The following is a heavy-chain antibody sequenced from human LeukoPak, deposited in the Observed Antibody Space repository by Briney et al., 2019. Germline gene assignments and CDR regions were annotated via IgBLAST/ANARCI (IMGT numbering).Heavy chain of an antibody. CDR1: GFTFSSYG. D-gene: IGHD3-10*01. J-gene: IGHJ4*02. CDR2: IRYDGSNK. V-gene: IGHV3-30*02. CDR3: AKGRRYYYGSGSTGTTDYFDY. Sequence: GGSLRLSCAASGFTFSSYGMHWVRQAPGKGLEWVAFIRYDGSNKYYADSVKGRFTISRDNSKNTLYLQMNSLRAEDTAVYYCAKGRRYYYGSGSTGTTDYFDYWGQGTLVTVSS.